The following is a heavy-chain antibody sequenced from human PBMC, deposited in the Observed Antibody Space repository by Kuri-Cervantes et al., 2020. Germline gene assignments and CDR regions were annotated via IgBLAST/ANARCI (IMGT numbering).Heavy chain of an antibody. CDR3: ARGELDYGDPNFDY. D-gene: IGHD4-17*01. V-gene: IGHV1-2*04. CDR2: INPNSGGT. J-gene: IGHJ4*02. CDR1: GYTFTGYY. Sequence: ASVKVSCKASGYTFTGYYMHWVRQAPGQGLEWMGWINPNSGGTNYAQKFQGWVTMTRDTSISTAYMELSRLRFDDTAVYYCARGELDYGDPNFDYWGQGTLVTVSS.